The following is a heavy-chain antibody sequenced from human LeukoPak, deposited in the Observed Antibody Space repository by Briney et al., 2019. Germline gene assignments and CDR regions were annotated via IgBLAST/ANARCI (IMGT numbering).Heavy chain of an antibody. CDR2: IVNDGSTT. CDR1: GFTFSTYY. CDR3: ARESSDYGDYDAFDI. V-gene: IGHV3-74*01. Sequence: GGSLRLSCAASGFTFSTYYMHWVRQAPGKGLVWASRIVNDGSTTTYAGSVKGRFTISRDNAKNTLFLQMNSLRVEDTAVYYCARESSDYGDYDAFDIWGRGTMVTVSS. J-gene: IGHJ3*02. D-gene: IGHD4-17*01.